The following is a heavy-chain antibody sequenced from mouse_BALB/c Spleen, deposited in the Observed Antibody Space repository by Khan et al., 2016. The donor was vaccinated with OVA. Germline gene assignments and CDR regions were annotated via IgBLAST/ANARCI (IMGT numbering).Heavy chain of an antibody. CDR1: GFSFTSYT. CDR3: TRDGDYAHCYFDV. V-gene: IGHV5-6-4*01. Sequence: EVELVESGGGLVRPGGSLKLSCAASGFSFTSYTMSWVRQTPEQRLEWVATISSGSTYTYYPDSVKGRFTISRDNAKNTLYFQMSSLKSEDTAMYYCTRDGDYAHCYFDVWGAGTTVTVSS. CDR2: ISSGSTYT. J-gene: IGHJ1*01. D-gene: IGHD2-13*01.